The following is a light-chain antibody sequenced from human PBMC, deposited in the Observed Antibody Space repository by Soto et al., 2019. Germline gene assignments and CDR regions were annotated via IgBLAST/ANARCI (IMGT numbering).Light chain of an antibody. CDR3: QSYDSSLSGYV. CDR2: ENN. J-gene: IGLJ1*01. V-gene: IGLV1-40*01. Sequence: QSVLTHPPSVSAAPGQRVTISCTGSSSNIGAGYEAHWYQQVPGTAPKLLIYENNNRPSGVPDRFSGSKSGTSASLAITGLQAEDEAEYYCQSYDSSLSGYVFGTGTKLTVL. CDR1: SSNIGAGYE.